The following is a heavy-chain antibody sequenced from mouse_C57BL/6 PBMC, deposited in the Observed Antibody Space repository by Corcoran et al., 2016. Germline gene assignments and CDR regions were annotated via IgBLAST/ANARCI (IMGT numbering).Heavy chain of an antibody. J-gene: IGHJ3*01. CDR1: GYTFTDYY. CDR2: INPNNGGT. CDR3: VPLDSSGYVSFAY. V-gene: IGHV1-26*01. D-gene: IGHD3-2*02. Sequence: EVQLQQSGPELVKPGASVKISCKASGYTFTDYYMNWVKQSHGKSLEWIGDINPNNGGTSYNQKFKGKATLTVDKSSSTAYMELRSLTSEDSAVYYCVPLDSSGYVSFAYWGQGTLVTVSA.